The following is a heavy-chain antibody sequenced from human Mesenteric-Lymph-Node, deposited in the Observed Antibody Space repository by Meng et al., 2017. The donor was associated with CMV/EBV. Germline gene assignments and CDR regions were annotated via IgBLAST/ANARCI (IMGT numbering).Heavy chain of an antibody. CDR2: ISSSSSYI. Sequence: GESLNISCAASGFTFSSYSMNWVRQAPGKGLEWVSSISSSSSYIYYADSVKGRFTISRDNAKNSLYLQMNSLRAEDTAVYYCARDQADTTYYYGMDVWGQGTTVTVSS. CDR3: ARDQADTTYYYGMDV. V-gene: IGHV3-21*01. J-gene: IGHJ6*02. CDR1: GFTFSSYS. D-gene: IGHD5-18*01.